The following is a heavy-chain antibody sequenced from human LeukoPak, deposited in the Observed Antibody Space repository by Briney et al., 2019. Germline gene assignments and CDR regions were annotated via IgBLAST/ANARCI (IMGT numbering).Heavy chain of an antibody. V-gene: IGHV1-69*04. CDR3: ARSGYCSXGSXSDYYXYGMDV. Sequence: ASVKVSCKASGGTFSSYAISWVRQAPGQGLEWMGRIIPILGIANYAQKFQGRVTITADKSTSTAYMELSSLRSEDTAVYYCARSGYCSXGSXSDYYXYGMDVWGQGTTVTVS. D-gene: IGHD2-15*01. J-gene: IGHJ6*02. CDR2: IIPILGIA. CDR1: GGTFSSYA.